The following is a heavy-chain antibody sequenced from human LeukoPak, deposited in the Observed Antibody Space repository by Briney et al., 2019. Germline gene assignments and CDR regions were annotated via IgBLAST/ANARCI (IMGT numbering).Heavy chain of an antibody. V-gene: IGHV1-18*01. Sequence: GASVKVSCKASGYTFTSYGISWVRQAPGQGLEWMGWISAYNGNTNYAQKLQGRVTMTTDKSTSTAYMELSSLRSEDTAVYYCAAYCSSTSCYPVVDYWGQGTLVTVSS. CDR3: AAYCSSTSCYPVVDY. J-gene: IGHJ4*02. CDR2: ISAYNGNT. D-gene: IGHD2-2*01. CDR1: GYTFTSYG.